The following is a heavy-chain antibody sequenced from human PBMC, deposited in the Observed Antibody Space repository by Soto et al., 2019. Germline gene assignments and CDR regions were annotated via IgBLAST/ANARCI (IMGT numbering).Heavy chain of an antibody. CDR2: VFNSGGT. CDR3: ARYSGSTVSFDY. J-gene: IGHJ4*02. D-gene: IGHD3-22*01. Sequence: QVQLQESGPGLVKPSETLSLTCSVSGGSLSPYYWSWIRQPPGKGPEWIGYVFNSGGTNYNPSLKSRFTISVDTSKNQLSLKVTSVTAADTAVYYCARYSGSTVSFDYWGQGTLVTVSS. CDR1: GGSLSPYY. V-gene: IGHV4-59*01.